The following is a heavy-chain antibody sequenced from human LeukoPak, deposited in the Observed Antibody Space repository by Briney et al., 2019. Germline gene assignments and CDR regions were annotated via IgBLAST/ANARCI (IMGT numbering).Heavy chain of an antibody. CDR1: GGSISSGGYS. CDR3: ARGGLHDYGDYLDAFDI. D-gene: IGHD4-17*01. Sequence: SQTLSLTCAVSGGSISSGGYSWSWIRQPPGKGLEWIGYIYHSGSTYYNPSLKSRVTISVDRSKNQFSLKLSSVTAADTAVYYYARGGLHDYGDYLDAFDIWGQGTMVTVSS. V-gene: IGHV4-30-2*01. J-gene: IGHJ3*02. CDR2: IYHSGST.